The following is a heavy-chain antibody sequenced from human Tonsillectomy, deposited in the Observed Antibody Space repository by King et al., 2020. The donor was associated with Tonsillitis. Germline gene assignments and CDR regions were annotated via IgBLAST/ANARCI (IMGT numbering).Heavy chain of an antibody. CDR2: IKGDGSEK. CDR3: ARDSSYCTNGVCYDVFDL. J-gene: IGHJ3*01. D-gene: IGHD2-8*01. CDR1: GFTFSKFW. V-gene: IGHV3-7*03. Sequence: EVQLQESGGGLVQPGGSLRLSCAASGFTFSKFWMTWVRQAPGKGLEWVANIKGDGSEKSYVDSVKGRFTISRDNAKKSLYLQMNSLRAEDTAVYHCARDSSYCTNGVCYDVFDLWGQGTMVSVSS.